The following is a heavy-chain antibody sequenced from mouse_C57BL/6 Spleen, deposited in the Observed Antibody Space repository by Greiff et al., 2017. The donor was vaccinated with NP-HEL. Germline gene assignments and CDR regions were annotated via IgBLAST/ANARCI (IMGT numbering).Heavy chain of an antibody. V-gene: IGHV3-6*01. CDR3: ARDGEPWFAY. Sequence: DVQLQESGPGLVKPSQSLSLTCSVTGYSITSGYYWNWIRQFPGNKLEWMGYISYDGSNNYNPSLKNRISITRDTSKNQFFLKLNSVTTEDTATYYCARDGEPWFAYWGQGTLVTVSA. J-gene: IGHJ3*01. CDR1: GYSITSGYY. CDR2: ISYDGSN.